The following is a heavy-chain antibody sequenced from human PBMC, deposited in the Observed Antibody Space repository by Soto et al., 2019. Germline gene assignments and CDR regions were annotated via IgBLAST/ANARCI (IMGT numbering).Heavy chain of an antibody. V-gene: IGHV3-21*01. CDR2: ISSSSSYI. Sequence: GGSLRLSCAASGFTFSSYSMNWVRQAPGKGLEWVSSISSSSSYIYYADSVKGRFTISRDNAKNSLYLQMNSLRAEDTAVYYCARGDKVHIAVAGWGAAEIQTYYYYYYMDVWGKGTTVTVSS. CDR3: ARGDKVHIAVAGWGAAEIQTYYYYYYMDV. CDR1: GFTFSSYS. D-gene: IGHD6-19*01. J-gene: IGHJ6*03.